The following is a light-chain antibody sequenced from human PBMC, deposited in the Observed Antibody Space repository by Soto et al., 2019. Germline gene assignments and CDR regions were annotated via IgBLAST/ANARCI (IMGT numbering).Light chain of an antibody. CDR1: QYISSW. CDR2: AAS. V-gene: IGKV1-12*01. CDR3: LQSNSFPHT. J-gene: IGKJ2*01. Sequence: DIQMTQSPSSVFASVGDRVTITCRASQYISSWLAWYQQKPGKAPQLLIYAASSLQSGVPSRFSGSGSGTDFTLTISSLQPEDFATYYCLQSNSFPHTFGQGTKLEIK.